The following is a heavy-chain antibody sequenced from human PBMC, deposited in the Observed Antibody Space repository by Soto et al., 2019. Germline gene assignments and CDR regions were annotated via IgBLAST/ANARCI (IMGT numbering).Heavy chain of an antibody. CDR1: GGSLSGYY. CDR3: ARVKGVPAAIFWFDP. V-gene: IGHV4-34*01. CDR2: INHSGST. Sequence: SETLSLTCGVYGGSLSGYYWSWIRQPPGKGLEWIGEINHSGSTNYNPSLKSRVTISVDTSKNQFSLKLSSVTAADTAVYYCARVKGVPAAIFWFDPWGQGTLVTVSS. J-gene: IGHJ5*02. D-gene: IGHD2-2*01.